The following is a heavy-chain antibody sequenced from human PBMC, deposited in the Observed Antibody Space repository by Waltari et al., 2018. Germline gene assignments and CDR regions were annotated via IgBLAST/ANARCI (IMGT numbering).Heavy chain of an antibody. V-gene: IGHV1-69*01. CDR3: AYDIGGYYYYGMDV. J-gene: IGHJ6*02. CDR2: ITPTFGTA. D-gene: IGHD3-16*01. CDR1: GGTFSSYA. Sequence: QVQLVQSGAEVKKPGSSVKVSCKASGGTFSSYAISWVRQAPGQGLEWMGGITPTFGTANSAQKFQGRVTITADESTSTAYMELSSLRSEDTAVYYCAYDIGGYYYYGMDVWGQGTTVTVSS.